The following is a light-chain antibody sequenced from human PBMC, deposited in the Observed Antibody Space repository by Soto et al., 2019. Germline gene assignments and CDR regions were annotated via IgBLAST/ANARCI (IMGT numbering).Light chain of an antibody. CDR2: GNS. V-gene: IGLV1-40*01. CDR3: QSYDSSLSGSV. J-gene: IGLJ2*01. CDR1: SSNIGAGYD. Sequence: QSVLTQPPSVSGAPGQRVTISCTGSSSNIGAGYDVHWYQQLPGTAPKLLIYGNSNRLSGVPDRFSGSKSGTSASLAITGLQDEDEADYYCQSYDSSLSGSVFRGGTKLTVL.